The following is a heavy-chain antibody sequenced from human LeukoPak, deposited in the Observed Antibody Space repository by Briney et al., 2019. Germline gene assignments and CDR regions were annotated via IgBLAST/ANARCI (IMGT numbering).Heavy chain of an antibody. CDR1: GYTFTSYG. CDR3: ARGDSSSSEIYGMDV. V-gene: IGHV1-69*04. J-gene: IGHJ6*02. Sequence: ASVKVSCKASGYTFTSYGISWVRQAPGQGLEWMGRIIPILGIANYAQKFQGRVTITADKSTSTAYMELSSLRSEDTAVYYCARGDSSSSEIYGMDVWGQGTTVTVSS. D-gene: IGHD6-6*01. CDR2: IIPILGIA.